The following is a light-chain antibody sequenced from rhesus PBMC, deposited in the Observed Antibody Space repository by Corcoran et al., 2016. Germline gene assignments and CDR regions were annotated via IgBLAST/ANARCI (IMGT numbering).Light chain of an antibody. CDR2: KAS. V-gene: IGKV1-74*01. J-gene: IGKJ3*01. CDR1: ENVNNY. Sequence: DIQMTQSPSSLSASVGDRVTISCRASENVNNYLNWYQQTPGKAPKLLIYKASTLQSGVPSRFSGGGSGTDYTFPISSLQPEDVATYYCQHGYGTPFSFGPGTKLDLK. CDR3: QHGYGTPFS.